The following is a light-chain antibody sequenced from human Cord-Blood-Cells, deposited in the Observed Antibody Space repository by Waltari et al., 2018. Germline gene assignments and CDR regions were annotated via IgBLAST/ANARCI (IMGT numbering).Light chain of an antibody. CDR2: GAS. CDR3: QQYGSSPMYT. CDR1: QGVSSSY. V-gene: IGKV3-20*01. J-gene: IGKJ2*01. Sequence: EIVLTQPPGPLSLSPGERATLSCRASQGVSSSYLAWYQQRPGQAPRLLIYGASSRATGIPDRFSGSGSGTDFTLTISRLEPEDFAVYYGQQYGSSPMYTFGQGTKLEIK.